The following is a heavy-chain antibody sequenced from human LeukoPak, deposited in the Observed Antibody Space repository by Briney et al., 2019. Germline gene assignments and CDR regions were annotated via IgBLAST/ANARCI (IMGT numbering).Heavy chain of an antibody. CDR2: IYIGGST. Sequence: GGSLRLSCAASGLTVSSNYMSWVRQAPGKGLEWVSVIYIGGSTYYADSVKGRFTISRDNSKNTLYLQMNSPRAEDTAVYYCARDRGTYYYDSSAPAVAFDIWGQGTVVTVSS. V-gene: IGHV3-66*02. CDR3: ARDRGTYYYDSSAPAVAFDI. CDR1: GLTVSSNY. D-gene: IGHD3-22*01. J-gene: IGHJ3*02.